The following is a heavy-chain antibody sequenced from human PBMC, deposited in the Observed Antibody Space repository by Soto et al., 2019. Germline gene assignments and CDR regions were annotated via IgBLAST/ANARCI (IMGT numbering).Heavy chain of an antibody. CDR2: ISDTGTRT. J-gene: IGHJ5*02. Sequence: QILESGGSLVQPGGSLRLSCVAAGFTFSSAAMNWVRHAPGKGLEWVSIISDTGTRTHYADSVKGRFTISRDNSKNTLYLDMNSLRAEDTAVYYCAKSLDIHYKNWFDPWGQGTLVTVSS. CDR3: AKSLDIHYKNWFDP. D-gene: IGHD4-4*01. V-gene: IGHV3-23*01. CDR1: GFTFSSAA.